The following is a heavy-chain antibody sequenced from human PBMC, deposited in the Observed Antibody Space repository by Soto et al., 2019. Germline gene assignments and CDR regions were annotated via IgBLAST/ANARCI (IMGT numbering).Heavy chain of an antibody. Sequence: PSETLSLTCTVSGGSISSSSYHWGWIRQPPGKGLEWIGYIYYSGSTYYNPSLKSRVTISVDTSKNQFSLKLSSVTAADTAVYYCARSEYSSSRRVGPYNWFDPWGQGTLVTVSS. CDR1: GGSISSSSYH. CDR3: ARSEYSSSRRVGPYNWFDP. V-gene: IGHV4-31*03. D-gene: IGHD6-6*01. CDR2: IYYSGST. J-gene: IGHJ5*02.